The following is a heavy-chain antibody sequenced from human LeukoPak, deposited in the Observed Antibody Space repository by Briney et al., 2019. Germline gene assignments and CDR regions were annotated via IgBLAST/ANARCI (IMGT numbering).Heavy chain of an antibody. J-gene: IGHJ6*03. CDR3: ARGGYYYLDV. Sequence: SATLSLTCTVSGGSISSYYWTWIRQPPGKGLEWIGYVSYSGTTKYNPSLKSRVTMSVDMSKNRLSLRLTSVTAADTAVYYCARGGYYYLDVWGKGTTVTVSS. CDR1: GGSISSYY. V-gene: IGHV4-59*01. CDR2: VSYSGTT.